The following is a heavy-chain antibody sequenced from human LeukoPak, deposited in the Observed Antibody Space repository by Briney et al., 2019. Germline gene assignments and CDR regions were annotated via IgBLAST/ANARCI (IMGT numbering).Heavy chain of an antibody. D-gene: IGHD7-27*01. CDR2: ITTSDGNT. Sequence: PGGSQRLSCAASGFTFSSYTMSWVRQAPGEGLEWVSTITTSDGNTYYADSVKGRFTVSRDNSKNTLFLQMNSLRAEDTAVYYCAKDGGLWVSAHWGDSWGRGTLVTVSS. J-gene: IGHJ4*02. CDR3: AKDGGLWVSAHWGDS. V-gene: IGHV3-23*01. CDR1: GFTFSSYT.